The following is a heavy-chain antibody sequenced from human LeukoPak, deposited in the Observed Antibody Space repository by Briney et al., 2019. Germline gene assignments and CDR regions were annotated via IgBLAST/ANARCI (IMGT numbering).Heavy chain of an antibody. V-gene: IGHV4-39*01. D-gene: IGHD3-22*01. CDR3: ARAASGYYSPFDY. Sequence: PSETLSLTCTVSGGSISSSSYYWGWIRQPTGKGLEWIGSIYYSGSTYYNPSLKSRVTISVDTSKNQFSLKLSSVTAADTAVYYCARAASGYYSPFDYWGQGTLVTVSS. CDR2: IYYSGST. CDR1: GGSISSSSYY. J-gene: IGHJ4*02.